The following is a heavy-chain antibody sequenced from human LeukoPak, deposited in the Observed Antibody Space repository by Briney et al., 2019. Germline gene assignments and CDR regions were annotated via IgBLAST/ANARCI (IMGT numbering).Heavy chain of an antibody. D-gene: IGHD6-19*01. CDR3: ARTKTGYSSGWSGDLDY. CDR2: ISYDGSNK. V-gene: IGHV3-30*04. J-gene: IGHJ4*02. CDR1: EFTFSSYA. Sequence: GGSLRLSCAASEFTFSSYAIHWVRQAPGKGLEWVAVISYDGSNKYYADSVKGRFTISRDDSKNTLYLQMNSLRAEDTAVYYCARTKTGYSSGWSGDLDYWGQGTLVTVSS.